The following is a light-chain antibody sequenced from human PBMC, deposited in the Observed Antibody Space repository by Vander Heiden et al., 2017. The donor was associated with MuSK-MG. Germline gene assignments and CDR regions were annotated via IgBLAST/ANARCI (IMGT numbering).Light chain of an antibody. Sequence: HSVMTQPPSISAAPRQKVTSSSSGSNFNHGNNYGPWYHKHPGTAPKILIYENNRRPSGIPDRCSGSKSGTSATLGITGLQTGEEADYYWGTWDSSTSTAVFGGGTKLTVL. CDR3: GTWDSSTSTAV. CDR2: ENN. V-gene: IGLV1-51*01. J-gene: IGLJ3*02. CDR1: NFNHGNNY.